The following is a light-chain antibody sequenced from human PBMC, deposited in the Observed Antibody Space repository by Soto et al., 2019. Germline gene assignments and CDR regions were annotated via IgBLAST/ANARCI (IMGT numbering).Light chain of an antibody. CDR3: QQSYSTPT. J-gene: IGKJ1*01. CDR1: QSMSIY. V-gene: IGKV1-39*01. Sequence: DIQLTQSPSSLSASVEDRVTMTCRASQSMSIYLNWYQHKPGKAPKLLIYAASNLQSGVPSRFSGSGSGTDFTLTISSLQVEDFATYYCQQSYSTPTFGQGTRVETK. CDR2: AAS.